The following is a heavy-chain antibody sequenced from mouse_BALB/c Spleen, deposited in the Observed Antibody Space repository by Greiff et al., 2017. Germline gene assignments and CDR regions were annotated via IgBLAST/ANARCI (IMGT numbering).Heavy chain of an antibody. CDR1: GYAFSSYW. Sequence: QVQLQQSGAELVRPGSSVKISCKASGYAFSSYWMNWVKQRPGQGLEWIGQIYPGDGDTNYNGKFKGKATLTADKSSSTAYMRLSSLTSEDSAVYFCANGNYAWFAYWGQGTLVTVSA. J-gene: IGHJ3*01. CDR3: ANGNYAWFAY. V-gene: IGHV1-80*01. CDR2: IYPGDGDT. D-gene: IGHD2-1*01.